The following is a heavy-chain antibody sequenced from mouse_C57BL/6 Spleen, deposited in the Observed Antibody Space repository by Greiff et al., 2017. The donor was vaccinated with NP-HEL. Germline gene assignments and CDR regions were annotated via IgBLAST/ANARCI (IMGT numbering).Heavy chain of an antibody. CDR1: GFTFSDYG. D-gene: IGHD1-1*01. CDR3: ARDYYGTFDD. CDR2: ISSGSSTI. J-gene: IGHJ2*01. V-gene: IGHV5-17*01. Sequence: EVQRVESGGGLVKPGGSLKLSCAASGFTFSDYGMHWVRQAPEKGLEWVAYISSGSSTIYYADTGKGRFTISRDNAKNTLFLQMTSLRSEDTAMYYCARDYYGTFDDWGQGTTLTVSS.